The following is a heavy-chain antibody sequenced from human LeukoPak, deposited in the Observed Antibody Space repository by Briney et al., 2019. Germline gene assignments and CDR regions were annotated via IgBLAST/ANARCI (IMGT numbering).Heavy chain of an antibody. D-gene: IGHD3-10*01. Sequence: PSETLSLTCTVSGGSISSYYWSWIRQPPGKGLEWIGYIYYSGGTNYNPSLKSRVTISVDTSKNQFSLKLSSVTAADTAVYYCARDHYYGSGSSYFDYWGQGTLVTVSS. CDR1: GGSISSYY. V-gene: IGHV4-59*01. CDR2: IYYSGGT. J-gene: IGHJ4*02. CDR3: ARDHYYGSGSSYFDY.